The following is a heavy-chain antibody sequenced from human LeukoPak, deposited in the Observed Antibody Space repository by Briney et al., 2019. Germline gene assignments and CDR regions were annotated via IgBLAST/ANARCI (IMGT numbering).Heavy chain of an antibody. CDR1: GYTFTSYD. CDR3: AREGERTVIYCYYGMDV. V-gene: IGHV1-8*03. Sequence: ASVKVSCKASGYTFTSYDINWVRQATGQGLEWMGWMNPNSGNTGYAQKFQGRVTITRNTSISTAYMELRSLRSDDTAVYYCAREGERTVIYCYYGMDVWGQGTTVTVSS. J-gene: IGHJ6*02. CDR2: MNPNSGNT. D-gene: IGHD4-17*01.